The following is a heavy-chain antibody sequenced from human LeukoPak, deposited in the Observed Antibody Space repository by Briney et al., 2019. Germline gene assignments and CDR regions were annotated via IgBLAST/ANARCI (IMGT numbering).Heavy chain of an antibody. CDR3: ARLGGSYCTY. V-gene: IGHV3-7*01. CDR1: GFAFSSYW. Sequence: GGSLRLSCVASGFAFSSYWMTWVRQAPGEGLEWVANIKQDGGEEYYVDSVKGRFTISRDNAKNSLFLQMNSLRVEDTAVYYCARLGGSYCTYWGQGTLVTVSS. D-gene: IGHD1-26*01. J-gene: IGHJ4*02. CDR2: IKQDGGEE.